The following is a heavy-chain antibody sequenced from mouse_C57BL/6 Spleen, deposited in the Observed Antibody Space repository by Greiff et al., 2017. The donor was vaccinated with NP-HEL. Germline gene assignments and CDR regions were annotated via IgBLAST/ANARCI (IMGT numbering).Heavy chain of an antibody. CDR3: ARSPYYYGSSHYFDY. D-gene: IGHD1-1*01. Sequence: QVQLQQPGAELVKPGASVKLSCKASGYTFTSYWMHWVKQRPGQGLEWIGMIHPNSGSTNYNANFTGKATLTVDKSSSTAYMQLSSLTSEDSAVYYCARSPYYYGSSHYFDYRSPRTTLTVSS. CDR1: GYTFTSYW. CDR2: IHPNSGST. J-gene: IGHJ2*01. V-gene: IGHV1-64*01.